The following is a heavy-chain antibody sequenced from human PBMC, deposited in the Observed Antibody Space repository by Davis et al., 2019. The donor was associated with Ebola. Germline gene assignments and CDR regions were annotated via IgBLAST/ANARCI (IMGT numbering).Heavy chain of an antibody. J-gene: IGHJ5*02. CDR3: AKNPGHSSLNWFDP. Sequence: GSLRLSCAASGFTFSSYSMNWVRQAPGKGLEWVSYISSSSSTIYYADSVKGRFTISRDNSKNTLYLQMNSLRAEDTAIYYCAKNPGHSSLNWFDPWGQGTLVLVSS. CDR1: GFTFSSYS. CDR2: ISSSSSTI. V-gene: IGHV3-48*01.